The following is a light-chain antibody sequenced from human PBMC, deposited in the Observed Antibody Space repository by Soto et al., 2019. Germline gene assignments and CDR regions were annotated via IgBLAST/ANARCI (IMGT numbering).Light chain of an antibody. CDR3: QQYDTSPPLT. V-gene: IGKV3-20*01. CDR2: GAS. Sequence: EIVLTQSPATLSLSPGERATLSCRASQSVSSSYLAWYQQKPGQAPRLLIYGASSRATGTPDRFSGSGSGTDFTLTISRLEPEDFAVYDCQQYDTSPPLTFGGGTKVDIK. J-gene: IGKJ4*01. CDR1: QSVSSSY.